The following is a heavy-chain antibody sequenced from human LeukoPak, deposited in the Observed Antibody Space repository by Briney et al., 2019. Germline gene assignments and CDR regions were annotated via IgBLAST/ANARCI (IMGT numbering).Heavy chain of an antibody. D-gene: IGHD2-2*01. V-gene: IGHV3-23*01. CDR1: GFTFSNNA. CDR3: ARGPLRGTAAAIDY. Sequence: GGSLRLSCAASGFTFSNNAMSWVRQAPGRGLEWVSGISSGGDSTSYADSVKGRFTISRDISTDTLWLQMDSLRTEDTAVYYCARGPLRGTAAAIDYWGQGTLVAVSS. CDR2: ISSGGDST. J-gene: IGHJ4*02.